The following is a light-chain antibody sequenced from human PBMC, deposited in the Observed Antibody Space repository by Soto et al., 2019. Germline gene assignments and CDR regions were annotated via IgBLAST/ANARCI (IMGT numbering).Light chain of an antibody. CDR1: QSVRSTY. V-gene: IGKV3D-15*01. CDR2: GAS. J-gene: IGKJ4*01. Sequence: EIVMTQSPATLAVSPGDTATLSCRASQSVRSTYLAWYQQKPGQGPRLLIYGASSRATGIPDRFSGGGSGTEFTLTISTLQSEDFAVYYCQQYNRWPLTFGGGTKVDIK. CDR3: QQYNRWPLT.